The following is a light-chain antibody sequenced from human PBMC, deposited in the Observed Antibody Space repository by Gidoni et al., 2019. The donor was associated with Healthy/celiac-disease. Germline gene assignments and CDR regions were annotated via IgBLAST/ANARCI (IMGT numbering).Light chain of an antibody. CDR3: SSYTSSSTDVV. Sequence: QSALTQPASVSGSPGQSITISCTGTSSDVGGYNYVSWSQQHPGKAPKLMIYDVSNRPSGVSNRFSGSKSGNTASLTISGLQAEDEADYYCSSYTSSSTDVVFGGGTKLTVL. J-gene: IGLJ2*01. V-gene: IGLV2-14*01. CDR2: DVS. CDR1: SSDVGGYNY.